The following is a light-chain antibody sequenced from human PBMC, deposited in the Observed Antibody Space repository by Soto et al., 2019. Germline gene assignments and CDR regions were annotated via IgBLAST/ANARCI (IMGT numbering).Light chain of an antibody. CDR2: DVS. CDR3: QQYHTYSS. V-gene: IGKV1-5*01. CDR1: QAISDW. J-gene: IGKJ1*01. Sequence: DIQMTQSPSTLSASVGDRVSITCRASQAISDWLAWYQQKPGQVPELLIFDVSTLERGVPSRFSGSRSGTEFTLTISSLQPDDVATYFCQQYHTYSSFGQGTKVEVK.